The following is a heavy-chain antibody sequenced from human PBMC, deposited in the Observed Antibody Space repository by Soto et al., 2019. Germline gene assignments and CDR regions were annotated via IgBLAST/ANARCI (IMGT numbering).Heavy chain of an antibody. Sequence: QVQLVQSGAEVKKPGASVKVSCKASGYTFTSYDINWVRQATGQGLEWMGWMNPNSGNTGYAQRFQGRFTMTRNTSISTAYMELSSLRSEDTAVYYCARMTTRKGGNWFDPWGQGTLVTVSS. V-gene: IGHV1-8*01. D-gene: IGHD4-17*01. J-gene: IGHJ5*02. CDR1: GYTFTSYD. CDR2: MNPNSGNT. CDR3: ARMTTRKGGNWFDP.